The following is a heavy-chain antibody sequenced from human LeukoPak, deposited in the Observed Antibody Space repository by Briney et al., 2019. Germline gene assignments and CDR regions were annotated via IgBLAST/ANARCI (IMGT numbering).Heavy chain of an antibody. J-gene: IGHJ6*02. CDR2: IYYSGST. D-gene: IGHD4-17*01. Sequence: SETLSLTCTVSGGSLSTFYWSWLRQPPGKGLEWVGYIYYSGSTNYNPSLKSRVTISVDTSKNQFSLRLSSVTAADTAVYYCAREDPQTTVPEGLDVWGQGTTVTVSS. CDR3: AREDPQTTVPEGLDV. CDR1: GGSLSTFY. V-gene: IGHV4-59*01.